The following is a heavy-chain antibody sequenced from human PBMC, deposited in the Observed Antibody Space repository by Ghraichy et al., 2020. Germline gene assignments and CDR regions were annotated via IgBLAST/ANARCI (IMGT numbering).Heavy chain of an antibody. CDR3: ARGANLRFLEWFPLVGATYDAFDI. J-gene: IGHJ3*02. CDR2: IYYSGST. CDR1: GGSISSYY. D-gene: IGHD3-3*01. Sequence: SETLSLTCTVSGGSISSYYWSWIRQPPGKGLEWIGYIYYSGSTNYNPSLKSRVTISVDTSKNQFSLKLSSVTAADTAVYYCARGANLRFLEWFPLVGATYDAFDIWGQGTMVTVSS. V-gene: IGHV4-59*01.